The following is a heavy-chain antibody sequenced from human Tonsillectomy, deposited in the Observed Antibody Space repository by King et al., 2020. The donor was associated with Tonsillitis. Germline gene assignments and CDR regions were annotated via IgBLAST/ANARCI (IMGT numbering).Heavy chain of an antibody. CDR1: GFTFSSYA. D-gene: IGHD5-24*01. Sequence: VQLVESGGGVVQPGRSLRLSCAASGFTFSSYAMHWVRQAPGKGLEWVAVISYDGSNKYYADSVKGRFTISRDNSKNTLNLQMNSLRAEDTAVYYCARGGSATKPYYYYGMDVWGQGTTVTVSS. V-gene: IGHV3-30-3*01. CDR2: ISYDGSNK. CDR3: ARGGSATKPYYYYGMDV. J-gene: IGHJ6*02.